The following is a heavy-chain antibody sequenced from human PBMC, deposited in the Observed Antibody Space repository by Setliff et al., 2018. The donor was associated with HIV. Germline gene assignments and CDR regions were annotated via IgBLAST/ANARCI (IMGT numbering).Heavy chain of an antibody. V-gene: IGHV1-69*05. D-gene: IGHD6-19*01. J-gene: IGHJ3*02. Sequence: SVKVSCKASGGTLSSYAISWVRQAPGQGLEWMGRLIPISGTANNAQKVQGKVTMTTDTSTSTAYMELKNLKSDDTAVYYCARVLDPGIAVATHAFDIWGQGTMVTVSS. CDR3: ARVLDPGIAVATHAFDI. CDR1: GGTLSSYA. CDR2: LIPISGTA.